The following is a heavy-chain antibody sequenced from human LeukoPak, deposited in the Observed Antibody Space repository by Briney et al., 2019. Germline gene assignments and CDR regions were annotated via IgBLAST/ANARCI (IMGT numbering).Heavy chain of an antibody. D-gene: IGHD2-21*01. Sequence: GGSLRLSCAASGFTFSSYSINWVRQAPGKGLEWVSYISSSGSTIYYADSVKGRFTISRDNAKNSLYLQMNSLRAEDTAVYYCARLRGVSDFDYWGQGTLVTVSS. V-gene: IGHV3-48*01. J-gene: IGHJ4*02. CDR2: ISSSGSTI. CDR3: ARLRGVSDFDY. CDR1: GFTFSSYS.